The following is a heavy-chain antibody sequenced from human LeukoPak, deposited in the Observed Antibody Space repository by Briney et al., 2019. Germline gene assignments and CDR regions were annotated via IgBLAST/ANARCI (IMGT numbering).Heavy chain of an antibody. CDR3: ARADGYSYGRFDY. CDR1: GDSITSRDYY. J-gene: IGHJ4*02. CDR2: SGST. Sequence: SETLSLTCSVSGDSITSRDYYWSWIRQPPGKGLEWIGSGSTYYNPSLKSRVTISVDTSKNQFSLKLSSVTAADTAVYYCARADGYSYGRFDYWGPGTLVTVSS. V-gene: IGHV4-39*07. D-gene: IGHD5-18*01.